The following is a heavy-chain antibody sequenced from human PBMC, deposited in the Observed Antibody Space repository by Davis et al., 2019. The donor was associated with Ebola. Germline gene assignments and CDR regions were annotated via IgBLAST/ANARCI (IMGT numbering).Heavy chain of an antibody. CDR2: INDNGGTT. Sequence: PGGSLRLSCSASGFTFNNYAMHWVRQAPGRGLDFVSGINDNGGTTHYADSVKGRFTISRDDSRSTVYLQMSSLTVEDTALYYCVKDRRGSYAFDIWGQGTMVTASS. D-gene: IGHD1-26*01. V-gene: IGHV3-64D*06. CDR3: VKDRRGSYAFDI. CDR1: GFTFNNYA. J-gene: IGHJ3*02.